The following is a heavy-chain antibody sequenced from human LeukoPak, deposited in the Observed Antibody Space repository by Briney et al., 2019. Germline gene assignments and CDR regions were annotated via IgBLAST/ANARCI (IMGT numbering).Heavy chain of an antibody. D-gene: IGHD5-12*01. CDR3: ARDFRYEGDY. Sequence: GGSLRLSCAASGFTFSSYSMNWVRQAPGKGLEWVSSISSSSSYIYYADSVKGRFTISRDNAQNSLYLQMNSLRVEGTAVYYCARDFRYEGDYWGQGTLVTVSS. CDR2: ISSSSSYI. J-gene: IGHJ4*02. CDR1: GFTFSSYS. V-gene: IGHV3-21*01.